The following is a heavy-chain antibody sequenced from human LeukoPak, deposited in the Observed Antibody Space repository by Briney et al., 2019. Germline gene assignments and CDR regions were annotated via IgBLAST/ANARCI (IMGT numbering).Heavy chain of an antibody. CDR2: IWFDGSNK. V-gene: IGHV3-33*01. Sequence: GGSLTLSCAASGFTFSSYGMHWVRQAPGKGLEWVAVIWFDGSNKYYADSVKGRFTISRDNSKNTLYLQMSSLRAEDTAVYYCARSSSLPQDFDYWGQGTLVT. D-gene: IGHD6-13*01. CDR1: GFTFSSYG. CDR3: ARSSSLPQDFDY. J-gene: IGHJ4*02.